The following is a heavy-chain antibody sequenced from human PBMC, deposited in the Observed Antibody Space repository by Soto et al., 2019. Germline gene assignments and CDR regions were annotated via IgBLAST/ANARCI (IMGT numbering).Heavy chain of an antibody. CDR3: EKDYYDSSGYYYFDY. Sequence: GGSLRLSCAASGFTFSSYGMHWVRQAPGKGLEWVAVISYDGSNKYYADSVKGRFTISRDNSKNTLYLQMNSLRAEDTAVYYCEKDYYDSSGYYYFDYWGQGTLVTVSS. J-gene: IGHJ4*02. V-gene: IGHV3-30*18. D-gene: IGHD3-22*01. CDR2: ISYDGSNK. CDR1: GFTFSSYG.